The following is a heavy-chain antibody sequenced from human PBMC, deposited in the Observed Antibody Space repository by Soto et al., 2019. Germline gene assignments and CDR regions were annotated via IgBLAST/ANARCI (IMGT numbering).Heavy chain of an antibody. Sequence: EVQLLESGGGLVQPGGSLRLSCAASGFPFSRCAMNWVRQAPGKGLEWVSTISHSDHSTYYADSGKGRFTVSRDNSENTLYSQMNSLRAEDTAIYYCAKRGGDSGWGDFDSWGQGTLVTVSS. CDR2: ISHSDHST. CDR3: AKRGGDSGWGDFDS. D-gene: IGHD6-19*01. CDR1: GFPFSRCA. J-gene: IGHJ4*02. V-gene: IGHV3-23*01.